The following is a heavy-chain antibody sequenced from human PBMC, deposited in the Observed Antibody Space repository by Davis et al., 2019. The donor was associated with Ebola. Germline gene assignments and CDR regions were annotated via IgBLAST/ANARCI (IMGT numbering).Heavy chain of an antibody. CDR2: ISGSGGST. CDR3: SREGAAAGDYYYYGMDV. D-gene: IGHD6-13*01. Sequence: GESLKISCTDSVIPFSSYAMSWVRQAPGKGLEWVSAISGSGGSTYYADSVKGRFTISRDNSKNTLYLQMNSLRAEDTAVYYCSREGAAAGDYYYYGMDVWGKGTTVTVSS. J-gene: IGHJ6*04. V-gene: IGHV3-23*01. CDR1: VIPFSSYA.